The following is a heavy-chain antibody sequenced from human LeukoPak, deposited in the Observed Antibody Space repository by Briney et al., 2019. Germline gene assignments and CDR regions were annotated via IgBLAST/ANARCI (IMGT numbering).Heavy chain of an antibody. V-gene: IGHV3-11*01. Sequence: PGGSLRLSCAASGFTFSDYYMSWIRQAPGKGLEWVSYISSSGSTIYYADSVKGRFTISRDNAKNSLYLQMNSLRAEDTALYYCAKDLDSSGYCIDYWGQGTLVTVSS. J-gene: IGHJ4*02. CDR3: AKDLDSSGYCIDY. D-gene: IGHD3-22*01. CDR1: GFTFSDYY. CDR2: ISSSGSTI.